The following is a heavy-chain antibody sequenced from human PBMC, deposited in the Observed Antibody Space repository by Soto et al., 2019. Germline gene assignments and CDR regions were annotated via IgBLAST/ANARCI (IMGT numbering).Heavy chain of an antibody. CDR2: TYYRSNWRH. CDR3: ARGVAGSGFDL. V-gene: IGHV6-1*01. Sequence: SETLSLTCAISVDSASSNTAAWNWIRSSPSRGLEWLGRTYYRSNWRHDYAVSVKSRITVNPDTSKNHFSLQLNSVTPDDTAVYSCARGVAGSGFDLWGQGTLVTVSS. J-gene: IGHJ4*02. D-gene: IGHD6-19*01. CDR1: VDSASSNTAA.